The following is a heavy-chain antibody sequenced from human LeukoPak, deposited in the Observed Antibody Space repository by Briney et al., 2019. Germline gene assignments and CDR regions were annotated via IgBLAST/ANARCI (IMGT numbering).Heavy chain of an antibody. J-gene: IGHJ3*02. CDR3: ARDLADGDGFDI. D-gene: IGHD3-3*02. Sequence: PGGSLRLSCAASGFTFSTYSMNWVRQAPGKGLEWVSYISSGISTMYYADSVEGRFTISRDNAKTSLYLQMNSLRDEDTAIYYCARDLADGDGFDIWGQGTLVTVSS. V-gene: IGHV3-48*02. CDR1: GFTFSTYS. CDR2: ISSGISTM.